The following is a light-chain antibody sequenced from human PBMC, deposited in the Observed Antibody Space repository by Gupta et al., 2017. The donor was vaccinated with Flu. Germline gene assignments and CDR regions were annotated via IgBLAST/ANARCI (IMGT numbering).Light chain of an antibody. J-gene: IGKJ1*01. CDR1: QSVGTY. Sequence: DIQMTQSPSSLSAYVGDTVTITCRASQSVGTYLNWYQQKPGEVPNLLLYSTSTRQRGVPSRFIGGGSGTVFTLTVSSRRPEESANYFCQQRDSAPRTFGQGTKV. CDR3: QQRDSAPRT. CDR2: STS. V-gene: IGKV1-39*01.